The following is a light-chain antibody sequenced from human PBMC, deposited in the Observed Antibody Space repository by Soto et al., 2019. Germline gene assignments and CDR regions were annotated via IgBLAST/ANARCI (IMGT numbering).Light chain of an antibody. J-gene: IGLJ2*01. Sequence: QSVLTQPPSASGSPGQSVTMSCTGTSSDVGGYNYVSWYQQHPGKAPKLMIFEVIKRPSGVPDRFSGSKSGNTASLTVSGLQAEDEADYYCTSYAGSNNLVFGGGTKLTVL. CDR3: TSYAGSNNLV. CDR2: EVI. V-gene: IGLV2-8*01. CDR1: SSDVGGYNY.